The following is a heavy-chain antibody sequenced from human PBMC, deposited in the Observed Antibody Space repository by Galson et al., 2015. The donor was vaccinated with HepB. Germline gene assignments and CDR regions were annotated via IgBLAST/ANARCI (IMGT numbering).Heavy chain of an antibody. CDR2: IYSGGST. D-gene: IGHD1-26*01. CDR3: ARGEEWEGPVCGY. V-gene: IGHV3-66*01. J-gene: IGHJ4*02. CDR1: GFTVSSKY. Sequence: SLRLSCAASGFTVSSKYMSWVRQAPGKGLEWVSVIYSGGSTYYADSVKGRFTISRDNSKNTLYLQMNSLRAEDTAVYYCARGEEWEGPVCGYWGQGTLVTVSS.